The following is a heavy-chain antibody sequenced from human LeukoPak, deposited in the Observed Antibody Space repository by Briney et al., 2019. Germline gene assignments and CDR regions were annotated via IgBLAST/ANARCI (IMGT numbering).Heavy chain of an antibody. D-gene: IGHD3-22*01. V-gene: IGHV4-59*01. Sequence: SETLSLTCTVSGGSIRSYYWSWIRQPPGKGLECVGYIYYSGSTNYNPSLKSRVTISVDTSKNQFSLNLSSVTAADTAVYYCARIEDSSGYYFRFDYWGQGTLVTVSS. CDR2: IYYSGST. J-gene: IGHJ4*02. CDR3: ARIEDSSGYYFRFDY. CDR1: GGSIRSYY.